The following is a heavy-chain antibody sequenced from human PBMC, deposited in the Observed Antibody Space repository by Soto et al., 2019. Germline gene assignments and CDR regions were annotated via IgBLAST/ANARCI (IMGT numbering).Heavy chain of an antibody. V-gene: IGHV1-2*02. CDR3: RRNGQILTAYRNFEY. CDR2: INPNSGGT. Sequence: ASVKVSCKASGYTFTGYYMHWVRQAPGQGLESMGWINPNSGGTNYAQKFQGRVTMTRDTSISTAYMELSRLRSDDTAVYYCRRNGQILTAYRNFEYWGQGTLVTVCS. D-gene: IGHD3-9*01. J-gene: IGHJ4*02. CDR1: GYTFTGYY.